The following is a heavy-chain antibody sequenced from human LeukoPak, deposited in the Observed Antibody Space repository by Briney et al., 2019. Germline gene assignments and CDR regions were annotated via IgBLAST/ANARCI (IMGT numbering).Heavy chain of an antibody. CDR2: IYYSGST. J-gene: IGHJ4*02. Sequence: SETLSLTCTVSGDSISSSSYYWGWIRQPPGKELEWIGSIYYSGSTYYNPSLNSRVTISVDTSKNQFSLKLSSVTAADTAVYYCARDRTWEYYDSSGYVRSYYFDYWGQGTLVTVSS. CDR1: GDSISSSSYY. CDR3: ARDRTWEYYDSSGYVRSYYFDY. D-gene: IGHD3-22*01. V-gene: IGHV4-39*07.